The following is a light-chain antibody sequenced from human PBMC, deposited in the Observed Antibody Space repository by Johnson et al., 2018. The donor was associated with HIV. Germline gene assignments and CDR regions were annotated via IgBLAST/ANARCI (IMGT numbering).Light chain of an antibody. Sequence: QSVLTQPPSVSAAPGQKVTISCSGSSSDMGNYAVSWYQQLPGTAPKLLIYENNKRPSGIPDRFSGSKSGTSATLGITGLQTGDEADYYCGTWKSSLSAGGVFGTGTKVTVL. J-gene: IGLJ1*01. CDR3: GTWKSSLSAGGV. CDR1: SSDMGNYA. V-gene: IGLV1-51*02. CDR2: ENN.